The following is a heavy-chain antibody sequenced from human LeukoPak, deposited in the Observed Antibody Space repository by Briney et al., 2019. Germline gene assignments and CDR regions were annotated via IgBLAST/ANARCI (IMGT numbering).Heavy chain of an antibody. CDR2: IYYSGTT. Sequence: SETLSLTCTVSGGSISSSTYYWGWVRQPPGKGLEWIGSIYYSGTTKYNPSLKSRVTISVDNSNNKFSLRLSSVTAADTALYYCARGTLYSGWSYYFDSWGQGTLVTVSS. V-gene: IGHV4-39*07. CDR1: GGSISSSTYY. CDR3: ARGTLYSGWSYYFDS. D-gene: IGHD6-19*01. J-gene: IGHJ4*02.